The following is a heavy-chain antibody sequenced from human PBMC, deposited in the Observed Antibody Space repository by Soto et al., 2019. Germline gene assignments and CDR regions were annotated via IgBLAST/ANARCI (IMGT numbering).Heavy chain of an antibody. CDR3: TTSHYYYVSGASEEGYYYYGMDV. V-gene: IGHV3-15*07. Sequence: GGSLRLSCAASGFTFTTAWINWVRQAPGKGLEWVGRIKSKTDGGTTDYAAPVKGRFTISRDDSKNTLYLQMNSLKTEDTAVYYCTTSHYYYVSGASEEGYYYYGMDVWGQGTTVTVSS. CDR1: GFTFTTAW. CDR2: IKSKTDGGTT. J-gene: IGHJ6*02. D-gene: IGHD3-10*01.